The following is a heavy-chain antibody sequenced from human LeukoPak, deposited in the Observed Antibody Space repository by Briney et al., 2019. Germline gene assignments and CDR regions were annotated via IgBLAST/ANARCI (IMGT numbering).Heavy chain of an antibody. J-gene: IGHJ4*02. V-gene: IGHV1-18*04. CDR1: GYTFTGYY. Sequence: ASVKVSCKASGYTFTGYYMHWVRQAPGQGLEWMGWINANSGDTKYAQKLQGRVTMTTDTSTSTAYMELRSLRSDDTAVYYCARVEETDSSSWYRGAYYFDYWGQGTLVTVSS. CDR3: ARVEETDSSSWYRGAYYFDY. D-gene: IGHD6-13*01. CDR2: INANSGDT.